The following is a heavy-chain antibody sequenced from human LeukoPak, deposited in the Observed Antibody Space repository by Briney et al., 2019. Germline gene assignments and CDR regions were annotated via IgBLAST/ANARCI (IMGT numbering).Heavy chain of an antibody. V-gene: IGHV4-59*11. J-gene: IGHJ4*02. CDR1: GGSISIHY. Sequence: PSETLSLTCTVSGGSISIHYWSWIRQPPGKGLEWIGYIYYSGSTNYNPSLKSRVTISVDTSKNQFSLKLSSVTAADTAVYYCARGTPRAALGYWGQGTLVTVSS. D-gene: IGHD6-13*01. CDR2: IYYSGST. CDR3: ARGTPRAALGY.